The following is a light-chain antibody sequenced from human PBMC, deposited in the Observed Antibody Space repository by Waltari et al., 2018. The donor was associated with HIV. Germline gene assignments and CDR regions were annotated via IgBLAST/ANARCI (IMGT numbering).Light chain of an antibody. CDR3: LQHDDFPYS. J-gene: IGKJ2*03. CDR2: QAS. CDR1: QDITNA. Sequence: DIQMTQSPSSVSASVGDRVTIICQATQDITNALNWYQQKPGKAPKLLIYQASSLETGVPSVCSGGGSWTDFTFTISDLQPEDTATYFCLQHDDFPYSFGQGTKLQIK. V-gene: IGKV1-33*01.